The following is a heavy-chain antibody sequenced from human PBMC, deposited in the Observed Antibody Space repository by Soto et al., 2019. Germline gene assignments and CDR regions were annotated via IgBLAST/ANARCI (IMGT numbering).Heavy chain of an antibody. CDR3: TTAGYSDTITRDGYVDL. V-gene: IGHV3-15*07. J-gene: IGHJ2*01. CDR2: IKSKTDGGTT. D-gene: IGHD4-17*01. CDR1: GFTFSNAW. Sequence: EVQLVESGGGLVKPGGSLRLSCAASGFTFSNAWMNWVRQAPGKGLEWVGRIKSKTDGGTTDYAAPVKGRFTISRDDSKNTLELQTNSLKTGDTAVYYGTTAGYSDTITRDGYVDLWGRGTLVTVSS.